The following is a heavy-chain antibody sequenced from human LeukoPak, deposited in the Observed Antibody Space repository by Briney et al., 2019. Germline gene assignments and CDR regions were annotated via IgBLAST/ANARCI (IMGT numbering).Heavy chain of an antibody. D-gene: IGHD3-22*01. V-gene: IGHV4-30-4*08. CDR1: GGSISSGDYY. CDR2: IYYSGST. J-gene: IGHJ4*02. Sequence: PSETLSLTCTVSGGSISSGDYYWSWIRQPPGKGLEWIGYIYYSGSTYYNPSLKSRVTISVDTSKNQFSLKLSSVTAADTAVYYCARGVYYDSSGYHFPYWGQGTLVTVSS. CDR3: ARGVYYDSSGYHFPY.